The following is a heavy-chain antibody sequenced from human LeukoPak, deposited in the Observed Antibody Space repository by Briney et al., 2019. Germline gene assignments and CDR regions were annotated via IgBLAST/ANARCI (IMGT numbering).Heavy chain of an antibody. Sequence: GSLRLSCAASGFTFSNFHMTWVRQSPGKGLEWVSAISDSGGNTWYADSVKGRFTISRDNSKNTVYLQMNSLRAEDTAVYYCAKDRTYSSSSLIWYYYYGMDVWGQGTTVTVSS. CDR3: AKDRTYSSSSLIWYYYYGMDV. CDR2: ISDSGGNT. D-gene: IGHD6-6*01. CDR1: GFTFSNFH. V-gene: IGHV3-23*01. J-gene: IGHJ6*02.